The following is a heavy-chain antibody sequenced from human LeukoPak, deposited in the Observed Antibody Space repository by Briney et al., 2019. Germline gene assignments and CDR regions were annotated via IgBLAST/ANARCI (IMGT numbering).Heavy chain of an antibody. D-gene: IGHD6-6*01. V-gene: IGHV4-34*01. Sequence: SETLSLTCAVYGGSFSGYYWSWIRQPPGKGLEWIGEINHSGSTNYNPSLKSRVTISVDTSKNQFSLKLSSVTAADTAVYYCARESSSFGFWGQGTLVTVSS. CDR2: INHSGST. CDR1: GGSFSGYY. CDR3: ARESSSFGF. J-gene: IGHJ4*02.